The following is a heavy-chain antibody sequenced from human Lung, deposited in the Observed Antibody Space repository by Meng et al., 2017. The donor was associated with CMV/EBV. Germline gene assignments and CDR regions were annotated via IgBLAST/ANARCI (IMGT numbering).Heavy chain of an antibody. CDR2: VNPVSDDT. D-gene: IGHD6-19*01. V-gene: IGHV1-2*06. J-gene: IGHJ4*01. Sequence: VQLVHSGAEVKRPGASVKISCQASGYTFSGFYMKWARQAPGHGLEWLGRVNPVSDDTHYAQKFVGRLTVTRGATINTAFMELTSLRPDDTAVYYCAKSSDNGWSSWGPGTLVTVSS. CDR3: AKSSDNGWSS. CDR1: GYTFSGFY.